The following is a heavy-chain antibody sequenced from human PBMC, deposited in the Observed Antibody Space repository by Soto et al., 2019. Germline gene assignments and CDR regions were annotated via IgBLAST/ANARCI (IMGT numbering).Heavy chain of an antibody. Sequence: QVQLVESGGGLVKPGGSLRLSCAASGFTFSDYYMIWIRQAPAKGLEWVSYISSSGNSIYYADSVKGRFTISRDSAKNSLYLQMNSLRAEDTAVYYCARDYSASSGFFGDYYGMDVWGQGTTVTVSS. CDR1: GFTFSDYY. CDR3: ARDYSASSGFFGDYYGMDV. J-gene: IGHJ6*01. D-gene: IGHD3-22*01. V-gene: IGHV3-11*01. CDR2: ISSSGNSI.